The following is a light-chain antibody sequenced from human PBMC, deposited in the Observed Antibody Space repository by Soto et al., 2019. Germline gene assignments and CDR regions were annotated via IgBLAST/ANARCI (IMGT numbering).Light chain of an antibody. CDR3: CSSAGGFTWV. CDR1: SSDVV. Sequence: QSALTQPRSVSGSTGQSVTISCTGTSSDVVSWYQQPHGQAPKLIISYVSQRPSGVPDRFSGSKSGNTASLTISGLQAEDEADYYCCSSAGGFTWVFGGGTKLTVL. J-gene: IGLJ3*02. V-gene: IGLV2-11*01. CDR2: YVS.